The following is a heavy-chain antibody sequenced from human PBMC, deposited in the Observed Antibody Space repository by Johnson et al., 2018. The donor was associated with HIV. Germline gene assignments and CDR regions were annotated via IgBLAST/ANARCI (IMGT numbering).Heavy chain of an antibody. D-gene: IGHD5-12*01. J-gene: IGHJ4*03. CDR3: ASGDDDGF. CDR2: ISYDGSNK. CDR1: GFSFSIYA. Sequence: VQLVESGGGVVQPGRSLRLSCAASGFSFSIYAMHWVRQAPGKGLAWVAVISYDGSNKYYADSVKGRFTISRDNSKNTLYLQMNSLRAEDTAVYYCASGDDDGFWGRGTLVTVSS. V-gene: IGHV3-30-3*01.